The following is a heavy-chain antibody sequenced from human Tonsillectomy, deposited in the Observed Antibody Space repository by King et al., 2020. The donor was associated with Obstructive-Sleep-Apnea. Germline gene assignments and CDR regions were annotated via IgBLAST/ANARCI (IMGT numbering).Heavy chain of an antibody. CDR3: ARFGYCSSTNCLNYDY. Sequence: TLKESGPVLVKPTETLTLTCTVSGFSLSNAGMAVSWIRQPPGKALEWLAHIFSHDEKSYSTSLKSRLTISKDTSKSQMVLIMTNMDPVDTATYYCARFGYCSSTNCLNYDYWGQGTLVTVSS. CDR2: IFSHDEK. CDR1: GFSLSNAGMA. V-gene: IGHV2-26*01. J-gene: IGHJ4*02. D-gene: IGHD2-2*01.